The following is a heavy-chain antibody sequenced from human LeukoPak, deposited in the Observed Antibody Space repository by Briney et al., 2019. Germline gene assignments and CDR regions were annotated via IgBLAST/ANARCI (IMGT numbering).Heavy chain of an antibody. V-gene: IGHV1-69*04. CDR1: GGTFSSYA. CDR2: IIPILGIA. Sequence: SVKVSCKASGGTFSSYAISWVRQAPGQGLEWMGRIIPILGIANYAQKFQGRVMITADKSTSTAYMELSSLRSEDTAVYYCARDDGAYCGGDCYSPTDYWGQGTLVTVSS. CDR3: ARDDGAYCGGDCYSPTDY. D-gene: IGHD2-21*02. J-gene: IGHJ4*02.